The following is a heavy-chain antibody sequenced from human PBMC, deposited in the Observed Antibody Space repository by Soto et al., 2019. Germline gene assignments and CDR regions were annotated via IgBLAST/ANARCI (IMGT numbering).Heavy chain of an antibody. Sequence: RASVKVSCKASGYTFTNYYMHWVRQAPGQGLEWMGVIHYSGATPTYAQKFQGRVTMARDTSTSTVYVELSSLTSEDTAMYYCAGYGSGSPIWGQGTLVTVSS. CDR2: IHYSGATP. J-gene: IGHJ4*02. CDR3: AGYGSGSPI. V-gene: IGHV1-46*01. CDR1: GYTFTNYY. D-gene: IGHD3-10*01.